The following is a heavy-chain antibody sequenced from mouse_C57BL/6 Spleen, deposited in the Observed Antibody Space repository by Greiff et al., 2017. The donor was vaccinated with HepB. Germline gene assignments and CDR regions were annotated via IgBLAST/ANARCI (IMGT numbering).Heavy chain of an antibody. Sequence: QVQLQQSGAELVKPGASVKISCKASGYAFSSYWMNWVKRRPGKGLEWIGQIYPGDGDTNYNGKFKGKATLTADKSSSTAYMQLSSLTSEDSAVYFCAKNYDYDYFDYWGQGTTLTVSS. V-gene: IGHV1-80*01. CDR3: AKNYDYDYFDY. D-gene: IGHD2-4*01. CDR2: IYPGDGDT. CDR1: GYAFSSYW. J-gene: IGHJ2*01.